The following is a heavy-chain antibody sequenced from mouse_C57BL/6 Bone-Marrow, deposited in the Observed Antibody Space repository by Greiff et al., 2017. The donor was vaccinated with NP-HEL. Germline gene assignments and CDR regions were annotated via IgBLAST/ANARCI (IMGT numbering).Heavy chain of an antibody. Sequence: VQLQQPGAELVKPGASVKLSCKASGYTFTSYWMHWVKQRPGQGLEWIGMIHPNSGSTNYNEKFKSKATLTVDKSSSTAYMQLSSLTSEDSAVYYCARLGCYGSSYWYFDVWGKGTPVTVSS. V-gene: IGHV1-64*01. J-gene: IGHJ1*03. CDR2: IHPNSGST. D-gene: IGHD1-1*01. CDR3: ARLGCYGSSYWYFDV. CDR1: GYTFTSYW.